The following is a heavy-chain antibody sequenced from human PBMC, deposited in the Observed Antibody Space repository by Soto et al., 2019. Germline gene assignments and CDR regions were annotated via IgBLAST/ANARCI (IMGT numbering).Heavy chain of an antibody. J-gene: IGHJ5*02. CDR2: VFYSGTT. Sequence: QLQLLESGPGLVKASETLSLTCSVSGGSISTSRSYWAWIRQPPGKGLGGLANVFYSGTTFNNPSLASRVSVSVDTSKNEFSLKLRSVTAADTAVYYCARQPTTGDTDLWFDPWGQGTLVTVSS. V-gene: IGHV4-39*01. CDR1: GGSISTSRSY. D-gene: IGHD2-21*01. CDR3: ARQPTTGDTDLWFDP.